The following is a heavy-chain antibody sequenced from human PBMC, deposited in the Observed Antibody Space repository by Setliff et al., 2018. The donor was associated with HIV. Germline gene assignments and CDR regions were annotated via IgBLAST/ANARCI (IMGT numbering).Heavy chain of an antibody. CDR1: GFTFTDYW. J-gene: IGHJ4*02. V-gene: IGHV3-7*01. CDR3: AGSRGYFVQAD. Sequence: GGSLRLSCAASGFTFTDYWMSWVRQAPGKGLECVAAIHKDGSEKYYVDSVKGRFFISRDNTRNLLYLEMRSLRAEDTAVYYCAGSRGYFVQADWGQGTLVTVSS. D-gene: IGHD1-1*01. CDR2: IHKDGSEK.